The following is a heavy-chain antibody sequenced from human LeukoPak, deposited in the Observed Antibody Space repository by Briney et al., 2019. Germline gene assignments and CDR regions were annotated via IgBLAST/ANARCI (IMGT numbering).Heavy chain of an antibody. J-gene: IGHJ4*02. CDR2: IKQDGSEK. V-gene: IGHV3-7*01. D-gene: IGHD7-27*01. CDR1: GFTFSSYW. CDR3: GSTPGSYDY. Sequence: GGSLRLSCAASGFTFSSYWMSWVRQAPGKGLEWVANIKQDGSEKYYVDSVKGRFTISRDNAKNSLYLQMNSLRAEDTAVYYSGSTPGSYDYWGQGTLVTVSS.